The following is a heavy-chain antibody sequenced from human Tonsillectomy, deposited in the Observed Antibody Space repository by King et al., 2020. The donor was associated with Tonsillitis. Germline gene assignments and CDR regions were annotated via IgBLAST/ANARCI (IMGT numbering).Heavy chain of an antibody. CDR3: ASHLSHDAFDI. CDR1: GFTFSGYS. CDR2: ISSSSSYI. V-gene: IGHV3-21*01. Sequence: VQLVESGGGLVKPGVSLRLSCSASGFTFSGYSMNWVRQAPGKGLEWVSSISSSSSYIYYADSVKGRFTIYRDNAKKSLYLQMNSLRAEGTAGYYCASHLSHDAFDIWGQGTMVTVSS. J-gene: IGHJ3*02.